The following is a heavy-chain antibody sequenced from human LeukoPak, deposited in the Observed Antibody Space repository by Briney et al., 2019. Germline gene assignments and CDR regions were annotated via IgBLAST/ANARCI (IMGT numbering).Heavy chain of an antibody. V-gene: IGHV4-59*01. D-gene: IGHD6-19*01. CDR1: GGSISSYY. CDR2: IYYSGST. J-gene: IGHJ4*02. CDR3: ARAYSSGWYVPPQTFDY. Sequence: PSETLSLTCTVSGGSISSYYWSWIRQPPGKGLEWIGYIYYSGSTNYNPSLKSRVTISVYTSKNQFSLKLSSVTAADTAVYYCARAYSSGWYVPPQTFDYWGQGTLVTVSS.